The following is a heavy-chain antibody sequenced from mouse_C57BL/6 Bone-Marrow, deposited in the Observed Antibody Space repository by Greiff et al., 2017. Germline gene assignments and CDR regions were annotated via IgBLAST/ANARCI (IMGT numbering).Heavy chain of an antibody. CDR2: IYPGSGST. J-gene: IGHJ2*01. CDR3: AMGRGAA. V-gene: IGHV1-55*01. CDR1: GYTFTSYW. Sequence: VQLQQPGAELVKPGASVKMSCKASGYTFTSYWITWVKQRPGQGLEWIGDIYPGSGSTNYNEKFKSKATLTVDKSSSTAYMQLSSLTSEDSAVYYCAMGRGAAWGQGTTLTVSS. D-gene: IGHD6-1*01.